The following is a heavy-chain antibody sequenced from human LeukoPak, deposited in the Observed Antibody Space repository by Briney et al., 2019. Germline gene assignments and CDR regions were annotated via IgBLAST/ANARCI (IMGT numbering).Heavy chain of an antibody. CDR2: IYYSGST. V-gene: IGHV4-59*01. D-gene: IGHD3-22*01. Sequence: SETPSLTCTVSGGSISSYYWSWIRQPPGKGLEWIGYIYYSGSTNYNPSLKSRVTISVDTSKNQFSLKLSSVTAADTAVYYCARLTLGYDSGGYGDYFDYWGQGTLVTVSS. J-gene: IGHJ4*02. CDR3: ARLTLGYDSGGYGDYFDY. CDR1: GGSISSYY.